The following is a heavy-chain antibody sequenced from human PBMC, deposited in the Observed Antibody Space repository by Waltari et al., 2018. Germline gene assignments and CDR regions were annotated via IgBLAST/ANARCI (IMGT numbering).Heavy chain of an antibody. D-gene: IGHD6-13*01. Sequence: QVQLQESGPGLVKPSETLSLTCTVSAYSISSGYYWGWIRQPPGRGLEWIGGVYHNGSNYYDPSLKSRVTISVDTSKNQGSLKLSSVTAADAAVYYCARVGHSSRPEYWGQGTLVTVSS. CDR3: ARVGHSSRPEY. CDR2: VYHNGSN. CDR1: AYSISSGYY. J-gene: IGHJ4*02. V-gene: IGHV4-38-2*02.